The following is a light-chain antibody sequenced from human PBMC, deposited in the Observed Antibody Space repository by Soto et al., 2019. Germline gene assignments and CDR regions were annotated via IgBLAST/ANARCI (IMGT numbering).Light chain of an antibody. CDR1: QGISNY. CDR2: AAS. Sequence: DIQMTQSPSSLSASVGDRVTITCRASQGISNYLAWYQQKPGKVPKLLIYAASTLQSGVPSRFSGSGSGTDFTLTISSLLPEDVATYYCQKYNSAPPVTFGPGTKVDIK. J-gene: IGKJ3*01. V-gene: IGKV1-27*01. CDR3: QKYNSAPPVT.